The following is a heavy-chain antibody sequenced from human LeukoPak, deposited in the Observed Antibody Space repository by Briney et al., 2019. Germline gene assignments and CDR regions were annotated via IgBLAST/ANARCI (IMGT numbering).Heavy chain of an antibody. CDR3: ARYSSGWYTAFDY. D-gene: IGHD6-19*01. V-gene: IGHV4-31*03. CDR2: IYYSGST. J-gene: IGHJ4*02. CDR1: GGSISSGGYY. Sequence: SQTLSLTCTVSGGSISSGGYYWSWIRQHPGKGLEWIGYIYYSGSTYYNPSLKSRVTISVDTSKNQFSLKLSSVTAADTAVYYCARYSSGWYTAFDYWGQGTLVTVFS.